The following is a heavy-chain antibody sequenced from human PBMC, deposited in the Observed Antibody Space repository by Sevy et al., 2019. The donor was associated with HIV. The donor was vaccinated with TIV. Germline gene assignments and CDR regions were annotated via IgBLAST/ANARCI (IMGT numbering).Heavy chain of an antibody. D-gene: IGHD3-10*01. CDR1: GFTFDTYG. Sequence: GGSLRLSCEASGFTFDTYGMHWVRQVPGKGLEWVAVIWYDGNNKFYADSVKGRFTISRDNSKNTLFLQMNRLSVDDTAVYYRARDNLLPFMVSMVRGALSYYFDYWGQGTLVTVSS. J-gene: IGHJ4*02. CDR3: ARDNLLPFMVSMVRGALSYYFDY. CDR2: IWYDGNNK. V-gene: IGHV3-33*01.